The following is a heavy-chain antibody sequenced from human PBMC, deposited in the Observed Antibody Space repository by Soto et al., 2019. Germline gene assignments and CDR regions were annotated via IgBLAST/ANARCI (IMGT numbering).Heavy chain of an antibody. CDR3: ARAPSPGIAAAGNSHYYYYYMDV. Sequence: GGSLRLSCAASGFTFSRYSMNWVRQAPGKGLEWVSSISSSSSYIYYADSVKGRFTISRDNAKNSLYLQMNSLRAEDTAVYYCARAPSPGIAAAGNSHYYYYYMDVWGKGTTVTV. CDR1: GFTFSRYS. CDR2: ISSSSSYI. J-gene: IGHJ6*03. V-gene: IGHV3-21*01. D-gene: IGHD6-13*01.